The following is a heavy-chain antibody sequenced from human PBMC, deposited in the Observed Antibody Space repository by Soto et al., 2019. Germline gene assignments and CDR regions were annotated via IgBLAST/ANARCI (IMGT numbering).Heavy chain of an antibody. V-gene: IGHV3-73*01. D-gene: IGHD3-22*01. CDR1: GFTFSGSA. Sequence: PGGSLRLSCAASGFTFSGSAMHWVRQASGKGLEWVGRIRSKANSYATAYAASVKGRFTISRDDSKNTAYLQMNSLKTEDTAVYYCTTDSPPPGYYDSSGYPNWGQGTLVTVSS. J-gene: IGHJ4*02. CDR2: IRSKANSYAT. CDR3: TTDSPPPGYYDSSGYPN.